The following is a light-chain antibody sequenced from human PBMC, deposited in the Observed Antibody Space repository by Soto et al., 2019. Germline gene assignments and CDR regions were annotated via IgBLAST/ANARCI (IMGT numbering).Light chain of an antibody. J-gene: IGLJ1*01. CDR1: SSDVGNYNY. Sequence: QSVLTQPASVSGSPGQSITISCTGTSSDVGNYNYVSWYQQHPGKAPKLVIYGVSNRPSGVSSRFSGSKSGNTASLTISGLRAEDEADYHCISYAVGYYIFGTGTKVTVL. V-gene: IGLV2-14*03. CDR3: ISYAVGYYI. CDR2: GVS.